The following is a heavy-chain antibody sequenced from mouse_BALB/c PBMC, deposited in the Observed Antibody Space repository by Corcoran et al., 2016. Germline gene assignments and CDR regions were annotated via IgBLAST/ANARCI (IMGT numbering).Heavy chain of an antibody. D-gene: IGHD3-2*01. V-gene: IGHV9-1*02. CDR2: INTYTGEP. Sequence: QIQLVQSGPELTKPGETVKISCKASGYTFTNYGMNWVKQAPGKGLKWMGWINTYTGEPTYADDFKGRFAFSLETSASTAYLQINNLKNEDMATYFCARQTARAGAMDYWGQGTSVTVSS. CDR3: ARQTARAGAMDY. J-gene: IGHJ4*01. CDR1: GYTFTNYG.